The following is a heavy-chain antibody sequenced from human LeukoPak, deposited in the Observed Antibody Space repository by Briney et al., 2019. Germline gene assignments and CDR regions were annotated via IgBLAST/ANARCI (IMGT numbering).Heavy chain of an antibody. Sequence: GGSLRLSCTPSVFTFSSYSMNWLRQARGKGRVWVSYIYSSSSTIYCADCVKGRFTISRHNPKNALSLQMNSLRAEDTAVYYCARGRKPDGKIDYWGQGTLVRVSS. J-gene: IGHJ4*02. D-gene: IGHD1-14*01. CDR1: VFTFSSYS. CDR3: ARGRKPDGKIDY. V-gene: IGHV3-48*04. CDR2: IYSSSSTI.